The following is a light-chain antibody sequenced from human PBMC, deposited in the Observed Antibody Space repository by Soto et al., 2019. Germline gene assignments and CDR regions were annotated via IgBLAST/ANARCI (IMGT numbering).Light chain of an antibody. J-gene: IGKJ5*01. CDR2: GAS. V-gene: IGKV3-20*01. CDR1: QSISGSY. CDR3: QQNCTLIT. Sequence: EIVLTQSPGTLSLSPGERATLSCGASQSISGSYLAWYQQKPGQAPRLLIYGASSRATDIPDRFSGSGSGADFTLTISRLEPEDFAVYYSQQNCTLITLGQLTRLEIK.